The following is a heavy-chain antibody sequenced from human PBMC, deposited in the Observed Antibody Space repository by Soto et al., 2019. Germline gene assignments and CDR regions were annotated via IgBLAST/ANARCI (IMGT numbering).Heavy chain of an antibody. CDR2: ISRHRGSI. D-gene: IGHD2-2*01. CDR1: GFTFEDYA. J-gene: IGHJ4*02. Sequence: EVQLVASGGGLVQPGRFLRLSCAASGFTFEDYAMQWLRQAPGKSLEWVSVISRHRGSIGYADSVKGVFTITRENDTNSLYLQMNSLRAEATALYYCARVGLSSTICYALDYWCQGTLGTV. V-gene: IGHV3-9*01. CDR3: ARVGLSSTICYALDY.